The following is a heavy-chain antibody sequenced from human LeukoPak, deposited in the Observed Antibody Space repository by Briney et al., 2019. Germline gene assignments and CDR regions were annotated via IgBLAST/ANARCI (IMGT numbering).Heavy chain of an antibody. CDR1: GGSISSSRYY. V-gene: IGHV4-39*01. CDR3: ARRYYYDSSGYWAY. Sequence: SETLSLTCTVSGGSISSSRYYWGWIRQPPEKGLEWIGSIYYSGSTYYNPSLKSRVTISVDTSKNQFSLKLSSVTAADTAVYYCARRYYYDSSGYWAYWGQGTLVTVSS. J-gene: IGHJ4*02. D-gene: IGHD3-22*01. CDR2: IYYSGST.